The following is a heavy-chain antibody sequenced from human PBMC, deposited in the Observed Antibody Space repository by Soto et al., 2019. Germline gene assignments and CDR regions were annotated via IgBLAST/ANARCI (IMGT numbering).Heavy chain of an antibody. J-gene: IGHJ3*02. D-gene: IGHD2-15*01. V-gene: IGHV1-8*01. CDR3: GVVVADTGGMGAFDI. CDR2: MNPNSGNT. Sequence: QVQLVQSGAEVKKPGASVKVSCKASGYTFTSYDINWVRQATGQGLEWMGWMNPNSGNTGYAQKFQGRVTMTRNTSIGTAYMELSSLRSADTAVYYCGVVVADTGGMGAFDIWGHGTMVTVSS. CDR1: GYTFTSYD.